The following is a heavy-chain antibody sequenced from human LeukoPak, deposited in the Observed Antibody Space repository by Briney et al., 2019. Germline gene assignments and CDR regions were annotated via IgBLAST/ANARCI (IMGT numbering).Heavy chain of an antibody. CDR1: GGSISSYY. J-gene: IGHJ6*03. CDR3: ARLGYCSGGSCYTADGYMDV. D-gene: IGHD2-15*01. CDR2: IYTSGST. Sequence: SETLSLTCTVSGGSISSYYWSWIRQPPGKGLEWIGYIYTSGSTNYNPSLKSRVTISVDTSKNQFSLKLSSVTAADTAVYYCARLGYCSGGSCYTADGYMDVWGQGTTVTVSS. V-gene: IGHV4-4*09.